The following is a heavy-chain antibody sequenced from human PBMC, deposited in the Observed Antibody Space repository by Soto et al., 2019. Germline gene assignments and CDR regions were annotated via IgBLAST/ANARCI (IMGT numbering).Heavy chain of an antibody. V-gene: IGHV3-66*01. CDR2: IYSGGST. CDR3: ARDRRQQLVGRANYYYYYGMDV. D-gene: IGHD6-13*01. Sequence: GGSLRLSCAASGFTVSSNYMSWVRQAPGKGLEWVSVIYSGGSTYYADSVKGRFTISRDNSKNTLYLQMNSLRAEDTAVYYCARDRRQQLVGRANYYYYYGMDVWGQGTTVTVSS. CDR1: GFTVSSNY. J-gene: IGHJ6*02.